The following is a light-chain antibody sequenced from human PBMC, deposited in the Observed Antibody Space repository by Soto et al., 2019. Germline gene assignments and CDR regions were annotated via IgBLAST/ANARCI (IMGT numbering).Light chain of an antibody. CDR2: GNN. Sequence: QSVLTQPPSVSGAPGQRVTISCTGTASSSAARYDVHWYQQIPGKAPKLLIYGNNNRPSGVPDRFSASKSGISASLTITGLQADDEADYYCQSYDNSLNEWVFGGGTKVTVL. V-gene: IGLV1-40*01. CDR3: QSYDNSLNEWV. J-gene: IGLJ3*02. CDR1: ASSSAARYD.